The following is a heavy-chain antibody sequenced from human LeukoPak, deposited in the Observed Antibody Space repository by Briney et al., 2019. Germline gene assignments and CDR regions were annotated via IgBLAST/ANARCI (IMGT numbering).Heavy chain of an antibody. J-gene: IGHJ6*03. CDR3: ARDDTGDLGANYYHYYMDV. CDR1: GFTFSSYG. D-gene: IGHD1-26*01. Sequence: GGSLRLSCAASGFTFSSYGMHWVRQAPGKGLEWVAFIRYDGSNKYYADSVKGRFTISRDNSKNSLYLQMNSLRAEDTAVYYCARDDTGDLGANYYHYYMDVWGKGTTVTVSS. CDR2: IRYDGSNK. V-gene: IGHV3-30*02.